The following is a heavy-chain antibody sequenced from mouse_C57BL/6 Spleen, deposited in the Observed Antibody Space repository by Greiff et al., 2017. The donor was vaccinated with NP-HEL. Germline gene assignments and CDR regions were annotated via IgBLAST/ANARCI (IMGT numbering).Heavy chain of an antibody. Sequence: EVQLQESGPGLVKPSQSLSLTCSVTGYSITSGYYWNWIRQFPGNKLEWMGYISYDGSNNYNPSLKNRISITRDTSKNQFFLKLNSVTTEDTATYYCAGAVAFDYWGQGTTLTVSS. J-gene: IGHJ2*01. CDR3: AGAVAFDY. D-gene: IGHD1-1*01. V-gene: IGHV3-6*01. CDR1: GYSITSGYY. CDR2: ISYDGSN.